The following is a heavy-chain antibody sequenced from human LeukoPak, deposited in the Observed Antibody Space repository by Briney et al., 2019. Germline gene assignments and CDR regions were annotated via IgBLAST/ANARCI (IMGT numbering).Heavy chain of an antibody. D-gene: IGHD4-17*01. Sequence: GGSLRLSCAASGFTFSSYWMSWVRQAPGKGLEWVGIMSNSGENTFYGEAVKGRFTISRDNSQNTLYLQMNSLRPEDTAVYYCAKGGASVTRYVDYWGQGTLVTVSS. CDR2: MSNSGENT. CDR3: AKGGASVTRYVDY. J-gene: IGHJ4*02. CDR1: GFTFSSYW. V-gene: IGHV3-30*18.